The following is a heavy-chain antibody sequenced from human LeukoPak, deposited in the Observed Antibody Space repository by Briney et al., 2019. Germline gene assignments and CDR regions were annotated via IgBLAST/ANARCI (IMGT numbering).Heavy chain of an antibody. J-gene: IGHJ4*02. V-gene: IGHV3-48*01. D-gene: IGHD1-26*01. CDR3: ARVMRSGSPFDY. Sequence: AGGSLRLSCAASGFTFSSYSINWVRQAPGKGLEWLSYIGTTGDTIYYADSVKGRFTVSRDNAKNSLYLQMNSLRAEDTAVYYCARVMRSGSPFDYWGQGTLVTVSS. CDR1: GFTFSSYS. CDR2: IGTTGDTI.